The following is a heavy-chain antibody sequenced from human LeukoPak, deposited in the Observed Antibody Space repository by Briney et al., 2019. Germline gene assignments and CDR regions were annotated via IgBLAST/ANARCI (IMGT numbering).Heavy chain of an antibody. J-gene: IGHJ6*03. CDR3: ATVFSSNYYYYYYYMDV. V-gene: IGHV4-34*01. Sequence: SETLSLTCAVYGGSFSGYYWSWIRQPPGKGLEWIGENNQSGTTNYNPTLKSRPTISVHTSKNQFSPKLSSVTAADTAVYYCATVFSSNYYYYYYYMDVWGKGTTVTVSS. CDR1: GGSFSGYY. D-gene: IGHD6-6*01. CDR2: NNQSGTT.